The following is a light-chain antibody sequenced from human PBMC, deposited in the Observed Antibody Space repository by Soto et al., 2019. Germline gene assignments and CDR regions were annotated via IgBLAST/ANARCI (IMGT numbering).Light chain of an antibody. J-gene: IGKJ1*01. V-gene: IGKV3-15*01. CDR2: GAS. Sequence: EIVVTQSPVTLSVFPWERATLSCRASQSVGATVAWYHQRPGQAPSLLISGASTRATGVPARVSGSGSGTAFTLTITSVQSDDFGVYYWQQYADWPTTFGQGTRVEIK. CDR3: QQYADWPTT. CDR1: QSVGAT.